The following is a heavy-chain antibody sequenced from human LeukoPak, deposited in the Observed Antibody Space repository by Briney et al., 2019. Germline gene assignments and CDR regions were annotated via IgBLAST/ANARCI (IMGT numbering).Heavy chain of an antibody. J-gene: IGHJ4*02. V-gene: IGHV4-38-2*01. D-gene: IGHD3-22*01. CDR3: ARNDSSGYFDY. Sequence: SETLSLTCAVSGYSISSGHYWGWIRQPPGKGLEWIGGIYHSGSTSYNPSLKSRVTISVDTSKNQFSLKLNSVTAAGTAVYYCARNDSSGYFDYWGQGTLVTVSS. CDR2: IYHSGST. CDR1: GYSISSGHY.